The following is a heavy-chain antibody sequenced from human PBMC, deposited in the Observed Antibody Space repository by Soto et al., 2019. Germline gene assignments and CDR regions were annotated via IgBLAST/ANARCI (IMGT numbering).Heavy chain of an antibody. CDR2: IYHSGST. CDR1: GYSISSGYY. D-gene: IGHD3-10*01. Sequence: PSETLSLTCAVSGYSISSGYYWGWIRQPPGKGLEWIGSIYHSGSTYYNPSLKSRVTISVDTSKNQFSLKLSSVTAADTAVYYCARVRYYGSGITYAFDIWGQGTMVTVSS. J-gene: IGHJ3*02. V-gene: IGHV4-38-2*01. CDR3: ARVRYYGSGITYAFDI.